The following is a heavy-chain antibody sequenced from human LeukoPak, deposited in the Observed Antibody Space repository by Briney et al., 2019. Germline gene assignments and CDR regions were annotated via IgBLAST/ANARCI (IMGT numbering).Heavy chain of an antibody. Sequence: SETLSLTCTVSGGSMSSYYWSWIRQPPGKGLEWIGYIYYSGRTNYKPSLKSRVTMSVDTSKNQFSLKLSSVTAADTAVYYCARVSSSWYQDWYFDLWGRGTLVTVSS. CDR3: ARVSSSWYQDWYFDL. CDR2: IYYSGRT. CDR1: GGSMSSYY. J-gene: IGHJ2*01. D-gene: IGHD6-13*01. V-gene: IGHV4-59*12.